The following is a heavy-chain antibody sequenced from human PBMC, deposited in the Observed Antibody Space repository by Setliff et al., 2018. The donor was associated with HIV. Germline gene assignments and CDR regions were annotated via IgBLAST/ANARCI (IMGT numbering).Heavy chain of an antibody. CDR1: GFSHSTSGVG. CDR3: AHKSIQLWSYDAFDI. D-gene: IGHD5-18*01. V-gene: IGHV2-5*02. J-gene: IGHJ3*02. CDR2: IYWDDDK. Sequence: SGPTLVNPTPTLTLTCTFSGFSHSTSGVGVGWIRQPPGKALEWLALIYWDDDKRYSPSLRSRLTITKDTSKNQVVLTMTNMDPVDTATYYCAHKSIQLWSYDAFDIWCQGTMVTVSS.